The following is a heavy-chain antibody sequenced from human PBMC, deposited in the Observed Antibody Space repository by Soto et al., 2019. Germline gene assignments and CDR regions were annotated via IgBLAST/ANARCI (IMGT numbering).Heavy chain of an antibody. J-gene: IGHJ4*02. D-gene: IGHD3-10*01. V-gene: IGHV4-30-4*01. Sequence: SETLSLTCAVSGDSINSCDYYWSWIRQPPGKGLEWIGYIYYSGSTYYNPSLKSRLIISVDTSKNQFSLKLSSVTAADTAVYYCARAYSYGSGRSDYWGQGNLVTVS. CDR3: ARAYSYGSGRSDY. CDR2: IYYSGST. CDR1: GDSINSCDYY.